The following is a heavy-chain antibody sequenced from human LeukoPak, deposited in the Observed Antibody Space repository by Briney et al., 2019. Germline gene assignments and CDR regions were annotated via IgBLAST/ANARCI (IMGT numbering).Heavy chain of an antibody. D-gene: IGHD5-12*01. J-gene: IGHJ6*03. CDR2: ISSSSSYI. Sequence: SGGSLRLSCAASGFTFSSYSMNWVRQAPGKGLEWVSSISSSSSYIYYADSVKGRFTISRDNAENSLYLQMNSLRAEDTAVYYCARASGYDYGYYYYYMDVWGKGTTVTVSS. V-gene: IGHV3-21*01. CDR1: GFTFSSYS. CDR3: ARASGYDYGYYYYYMDV.